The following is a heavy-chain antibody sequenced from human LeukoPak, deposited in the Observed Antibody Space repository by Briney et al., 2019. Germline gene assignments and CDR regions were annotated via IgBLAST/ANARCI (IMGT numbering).Heavy chain of an antibody. CDR3: ARERARYCSSTSCYPFDI. CDR1: GYTFTSYG. D-gene: IGHD2-2*01. CDR2: ISAYNGNT. Sequence: GASVKVSCKASGYTFTSYGISWVRQAPGQGLEGMGWISAYNGNTNYAQKLQGRVTMTTDTSTSTAYMELRSLRSDDTAVYYCARERARYCSSTSCYPFDIWGQGTMVTVSS. J-gene: IGHJ3*02. V-gene: IGHV1-18*04.